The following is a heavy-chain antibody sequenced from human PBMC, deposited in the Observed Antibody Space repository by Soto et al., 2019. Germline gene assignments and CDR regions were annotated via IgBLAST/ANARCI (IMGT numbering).Heavy chain of an antibody. CDR1: GGSISSSSYY. V-gene: IGHV4-39*07. Sequence: SETLSLTCTVSGGSISSSSYYWGWIRQPPGKGLEWIGSIYFSGGTYYNPSLKGRVTISADTSKNHLSLKLNSVSAADTAVYFCARVGGYPLGAFDVWGQATMVTVSS. CDR3: ARVGGYPLGAFDV. J-gene: IGHJ3*01. D-gene: IGHD5-12*01. CDR2: IYFSGGT.